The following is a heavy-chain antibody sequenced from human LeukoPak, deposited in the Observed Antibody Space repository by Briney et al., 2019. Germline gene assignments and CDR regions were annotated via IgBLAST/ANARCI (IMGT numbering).Heavy chain of an antibody. CDR1: GYTFTSYG. V-gene: IGHV1-18*01. D-gene: IGHD2-15*01. Sequence: GASVKVSCKASGYTFTSYGISWVRQAPGQGLEWMGWISAYNGNTNYAQKLQGRVTMTTDTSTSTAYMELRSLRSDGTAVYYCARDHQIVVVVAATPRFDYWGQGTLVTVSS. J-gene: IGHJ4*02. CDR3: ARDHQIVVVVAATPRFDY. CDR2: ISAYNGNT.